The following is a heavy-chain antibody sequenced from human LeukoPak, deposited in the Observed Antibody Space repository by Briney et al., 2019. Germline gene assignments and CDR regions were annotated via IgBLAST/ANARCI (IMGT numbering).Heavy chain of an antibody. CDR2: IYYSGST. J-gene: IGHJ6*02. CDR3: ATTYYDFWSGSFGMDV. V-gene: IGHV4-34*01. Sequence: SETLSLTCAVYGGSFSGYYWSWIRQPPGKGLEWIGSIYYSGSTYYNPSLKSRVTISVDTSKNQFSLKLSSVTAADTAVYYCATTYYDFWSGSFGMDVWGQGTTVTVSS. CDR1: GGSFSGYY. D-gene: IGHD3-3*01.